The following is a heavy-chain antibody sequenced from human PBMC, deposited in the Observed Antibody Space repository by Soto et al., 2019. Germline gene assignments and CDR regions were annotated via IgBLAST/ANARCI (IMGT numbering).Heavy chain of an antibody. J-gene: IGHJ6*02. CDR3: ARVFGFGGMDV. CDR2: IYYSGST. V-gene: IGHV4-31*03. Sequence: TSETLSLTCTVSGGSISSGGYYWSWIRQRPGKGLEWIGYIYYSGSTYYNPSLKSRVTISVDTSKNQFSLKLSSVTAADTAVYYCARVFGFGGMDVWGQGTTVTVSS. CDR1: GGSISSGGYY. D-gene: IGHD3-10*01.